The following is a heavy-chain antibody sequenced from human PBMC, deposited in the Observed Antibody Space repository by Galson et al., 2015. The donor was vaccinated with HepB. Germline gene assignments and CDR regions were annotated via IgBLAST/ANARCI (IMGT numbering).Heavy chain of an antibody. CDR2: INPSGGST. V-gene: IGHV1-46*01. D-gene: IGHD3-22*01. CDR1: GYTFTSYY. Sequence: SVKVSCKASGYTFTSYYMHWVRQAPGQGLEWMGIINPSGGSTSYAQKFQGRVTMTRDTSTSTVYMELSSLRSEDTAVYYCARDGYYDSSGYTALDAFDIWGQGTMVTVSS. J-gene: IGHJ3*02. CDR3: ARDGYYDSSGYTALDAFDI.